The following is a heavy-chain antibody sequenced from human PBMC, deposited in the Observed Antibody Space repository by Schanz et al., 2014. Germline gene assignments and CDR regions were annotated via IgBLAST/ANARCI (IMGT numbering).Heavy chain of an antibody. V-gene: IGHV3-11*04. J-gene: IGHJ4*02. CDR2: IGSSSTTM. Sequence: QVQLVESGGGLVKPGGSLRLSCAASGFIFNDYYMNWIRQAPGRGLEWISYIGSSSTTMYYADSVKGRFTISRDNAKNSLYLQMNSLRDEDTAVYYCAKDLPSDYYIAYWGQGTLVTVSS. CDR1: GFIFNDYY. CDR3: AKDLPSDYYIAY. D-gene: IGHD3-22*01.